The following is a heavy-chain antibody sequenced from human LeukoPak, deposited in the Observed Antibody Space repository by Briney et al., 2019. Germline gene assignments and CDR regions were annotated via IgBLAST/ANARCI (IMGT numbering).Heavy chain of an antibody. D-gene: IGHD2-15*01. V-gene: IGHV3-30-3*01. CDR1: GFTFSSYA. CDR2: ISYDGSNK. Sequence: GGSLRLSCAASGFTFSSYAMHWVRQAPGKGLEWVAVISYDGSNKYYADSVKGRFTISRDNSKNTLYLQMNSLRAEDTAVYYCASGVVAFDYWGQGTLVTVSS. CDR3: ASGVVAFDY. J-gene: IGHJ4*02.